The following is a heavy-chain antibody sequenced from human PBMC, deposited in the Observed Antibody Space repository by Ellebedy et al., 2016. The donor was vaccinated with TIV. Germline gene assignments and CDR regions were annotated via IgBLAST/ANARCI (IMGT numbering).Heavy chain of an antibody. V-gene: IGHV4-39*02. Sequence: MPSETLSLTCTVSGGSISSSSYYWGWIRQPPGKGLEWIGSIYYSGSTYYNPSLKSRVTISVDTSKNQFSLKLSSVTAADTAVYYCARDGGYGDYWGQGTLVTVSS. CDR1: GGSISSSSYY. J-gene: IGHJ4*02. D-gene: IGHD1-26*01. CDR2: IYYSGST. CDR3: ARDGGYGDY.